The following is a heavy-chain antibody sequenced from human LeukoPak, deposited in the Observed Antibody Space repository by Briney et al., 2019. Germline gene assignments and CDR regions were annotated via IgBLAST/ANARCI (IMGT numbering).Heavy chain of an antibody. D-gene: IGHD3-22*01. J-gene: IGHJ4*02. CDR3: ARHRASSRGGSGYSQGQFDY. V-gene: IGHV4-39*01. Sequence: SETLSLTCTVSGGSLSSSDYYWGWIRQPPGKGLEWIGTDYYSGSTYYNPSLKSRVSISVDTSKNQFSLKLSSVTAADTAVYYCARHRASSRGGSGYSQGQFDYWGQGTLVTVSS. CDR2: DYYSGST. CDR1: GGSLSSSDYY.